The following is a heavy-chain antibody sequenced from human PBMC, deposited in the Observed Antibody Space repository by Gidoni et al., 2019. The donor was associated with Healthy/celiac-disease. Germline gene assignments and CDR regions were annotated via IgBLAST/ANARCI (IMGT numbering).Heavy chain of an antibody. CDR3: VKGGWELLFRFDY. CDR1: GFTFSSYA. Sequence: EVQLVESGGCLAQPGGSLRLSCSASGFTFSSYAMHWVRQAPGKGLEYVSAISSNVGSTYYADSVKGRFTISRDNSKNTLYLQMSSLRAEDTAVYYCVKGGWELLFRFDYWGQGTLVTVSS. CDR2: ISSNVGST. J-gene: IGHJ4*02. V-gene: IGHV3-64D*08. D-gene: IGHD1-26*01.